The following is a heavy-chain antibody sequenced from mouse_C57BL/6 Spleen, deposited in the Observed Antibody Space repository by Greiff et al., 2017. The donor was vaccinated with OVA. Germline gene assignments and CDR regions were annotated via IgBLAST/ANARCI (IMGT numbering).Heavy chain of an antibody. J-gene: IGHJ3*01. CDR3: ANGDYSKFAY. CDR1: GYTFTSYW. Sequence: VQLQQPGAELVKPGASVKLSCKASGYTFTSYWMHWVKQRPGRGLEWIGRIDPNSGGTKYNEKFKSKATLTVDKPSSTAYMQVSSLTSGDSAVYYCANGDYSKFAYWGQGTLVTVSA. CDR2: IDPNSGGT. D-gene: IGHD2-5*01. V-gene: IGHV1-72*01.